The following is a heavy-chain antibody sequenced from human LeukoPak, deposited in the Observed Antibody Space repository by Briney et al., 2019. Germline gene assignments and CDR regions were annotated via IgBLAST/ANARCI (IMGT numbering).Heavy chain of an antibody. Sequence: ASVKVSCKASGYTFTSYGISWVRQAPGQGLEWMGWISAYNGNTNYAQKFQGRVTMTRNTSISTAYMELSSLRSEDTAVYYCARAIRRQQLLIHYYYMDVWGKGTTVTVSS. D-gene: IGHD6-13*01. J-gene: IGHJ6*03. V-gene: IGHV1-18*01. CDR3: ARAIRRQQLLIHYYYMDV. CDR2: ISAYNGNT. CDR1: GYTFTSYG.